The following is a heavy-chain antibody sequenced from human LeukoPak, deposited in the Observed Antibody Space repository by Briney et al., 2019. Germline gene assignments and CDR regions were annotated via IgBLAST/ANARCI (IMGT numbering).Heavy chain of an antibody. CDR2: ISSSSGNI. V-gene: IGHV3-48*02. D-gene: IGHD2-21*02. CDR3: ARGHCGGDCFFPVDY. J-gene: IGHJ4*02. Sequence: GGSLRLSCAASGFTFSSYSMNWVRQAPGKGLEWVSYISSSSGNIYYADSVKGRFTISRDNAKNSLYLQMNSLRDEDTAVYYCARGHCGGDCFFPVDYWGQGTLVTVSS. CDR1: GFTFSSYS.